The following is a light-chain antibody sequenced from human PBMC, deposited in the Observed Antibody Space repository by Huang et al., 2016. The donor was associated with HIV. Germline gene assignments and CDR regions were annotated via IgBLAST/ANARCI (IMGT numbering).Light chain of an antibody. V-gene: IGKV1-39*01. CDR1: QSIFSY. Sequence: DIQMTQSPSSLSASVGDSVTISCRASQSIFSYSNWYQQKPDQAPKILIHAASSLQSGVPSRFSGSGAGTDFTLTIVSLQPEDFATYFCQQSFSTPFTFGPGTKVDIK. CDR2: AAS. J-gene: IGKJ3*01. CDR3: QQSFSTPFT.